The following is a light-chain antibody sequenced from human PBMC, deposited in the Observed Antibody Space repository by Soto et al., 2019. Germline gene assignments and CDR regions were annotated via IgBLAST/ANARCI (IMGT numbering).Light chain of an antibody. CDR3: SSYTSSSTGV. Sequence: QSALTQPASVPGSLGQSITIACTGPSSDVGGYNYASWYQQNPGKAPKLMIYDVSNRPSGVSNRFSGSKSGNTASLTISGLQAEDEADYYCSSYTSSSTGVFGGGTKLTVL. CDR2: DVS. CDR1: SSDVGGYNY. J-gene: IGLJ2*01. V-gene: IGLV2-14*01.